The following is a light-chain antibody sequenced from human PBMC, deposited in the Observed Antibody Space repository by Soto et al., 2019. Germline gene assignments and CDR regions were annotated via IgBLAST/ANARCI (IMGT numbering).Light chain of an antibody. V-gene: IGKV1-39*01. CDR2: GAF. Sequence: DIQMTQSPSSLSASVGARVTITCRASQSISSYLNWYQQKPGKAPKLLVYGAFSLQSGVPSRFSGSGSGTDFTLTISSLQPEDFATYYCQQSYSTPVFGQGTKLEIK. CDR1: QSISSY. CDR3: QQSYSTPV. J-gene: IGKJ2*01.